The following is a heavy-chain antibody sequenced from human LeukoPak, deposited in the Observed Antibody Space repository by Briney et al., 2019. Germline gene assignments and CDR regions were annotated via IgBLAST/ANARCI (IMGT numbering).Heavy chain of an antibody. D-gene: IGHD2-15*01. V-gene: IGHV1-46*01. Sequence: ASVKVSCKASGYTFTSYYMHWVRQAPGQGLEWMGIINPSGGSTSYAQKFQGRVTMTRDMSTSTVYMELSSLRSEDTAVYYCVVVGEPLDAFDIWGQGTMVTVSS. CDR3: VVVGEPLDAFDI. CDR2: INPSGGST. CDR1: GYTFTSYY. J-gene: IGHJ3*02.